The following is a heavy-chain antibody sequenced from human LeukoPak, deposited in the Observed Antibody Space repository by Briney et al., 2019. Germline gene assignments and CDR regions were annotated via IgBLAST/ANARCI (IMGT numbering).Heavy chain of an antibody. V-gene: IGHV1-18*01. CDR2: ISAYNGNT. J-gene: IGHJ6*03. CDR1: GYTFTSYG. CDR3: ARDVPSDYYYYYYMDV. Sequence: ASVKVSCKASGYTFTSYGISWVRQAPGQGLEWMGWISAYNGNTNYAQKLQGRVTMTTDTSTSTAYMELSRLRSDDTAVYYCARDVPSDYYYYYYMDVWGKGTTVTVSS.